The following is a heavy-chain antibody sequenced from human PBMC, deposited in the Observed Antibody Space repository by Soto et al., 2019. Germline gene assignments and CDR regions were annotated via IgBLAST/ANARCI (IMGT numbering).Heavy chain of an antibody. V-gene: IGHV1-3*01. CDR2: INAGNGNT. D-gene: IGHD2-15*01. J-gene: IGHJ5*02. CDR3: ARESPPLEFCSGGSCYGGFAP. CDR1: GYTFTSYA. Sequence: ASVKVSCKASGYTFTSYAMHWVRQAPGQRLEWMGWINAGNGNTKYSQKFQGRVTITRDTSASTAYMELSSLRSEDTAVYYWARESPPLEFCSGGSCYGGFAPGGKGPLVPVPS.